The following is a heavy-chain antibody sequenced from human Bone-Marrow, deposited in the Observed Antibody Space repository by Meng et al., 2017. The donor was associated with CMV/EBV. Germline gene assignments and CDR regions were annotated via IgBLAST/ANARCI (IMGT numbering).Heavy chain of an antibody. CDR3: ARDGVGSSWYVPHYYFYGMDV. CDR2: ISSSGNTI. CDR1: GFTFSSYE. Sequence: GGSLRLSCAASGFTFSSYEMNWVRQAPGMGLEWVSYISSSGNTIYYADSVKGRFTISRDNAKNSLYLQMNSLRAEDTAVYYCARDGVGSSWYVPHYYFYGMDVWGQGTTVTGSS. D-gene: IGHD6-13*01. V-gene: IGHV3-48*03. J-gene: IGHJ6*02.